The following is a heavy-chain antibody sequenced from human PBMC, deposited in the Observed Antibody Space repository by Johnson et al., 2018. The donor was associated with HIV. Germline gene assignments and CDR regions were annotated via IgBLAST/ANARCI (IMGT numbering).Heavy chain of an antibody. CDR1: GFTFSRYW. CDR3: AMPSMVQGGPDAFDI. V-gene: IGHV3-7*05. D-gene: IGHD3-10*01. J-gene: IGHJ3*02. Sequence: VQLVESGGGLVQPGGSLRLSCAASGFTFSRYWMSWVRQAPGKGLEWVANIKQDGGEKYYVVSMKGRFPISRDNAKNSLYLQMNSLRAEDTAVYYCAMPSMVQGGPDAFDIWGQGTMVTVSS. CDR2: IKQDGGEK.